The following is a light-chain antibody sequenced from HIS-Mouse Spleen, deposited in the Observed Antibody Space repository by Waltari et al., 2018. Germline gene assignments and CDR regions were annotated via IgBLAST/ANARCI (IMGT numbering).Light chain of an antibody. CDR3: CSYAGSYTYV. CDR2: DVS. Sequence: QSALTQPRSVSGSPGPSVTISCTGTSSYVGGYNYVSWYQQHPGKAPKLMIYDVSKRPSGVPDRFSGSKSGNTASLTISGLQAEDEADYYCCSYAGSYTYVFGTGTKVTVL. CDR1: SSYVGGYNY. J-gene: IGLJ1*01. V-gene: IGLV2-11*01.